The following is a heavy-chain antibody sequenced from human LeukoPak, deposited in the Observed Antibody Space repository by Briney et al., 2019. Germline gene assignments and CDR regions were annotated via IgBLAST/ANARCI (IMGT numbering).Heavy chain of an antibody. Sequence: PGGSLRLSSAASGFTFSSYGMHWVRQAPGKGLEWVAFIRYDGSNKYYADSVKGRFTISRDNSKNTLYLQMNSLRAEDTAVYYCAGLQRITIFGVVIWGQGAMVTVSS. CDR1: GFTFSSYG. CDR2: IRYDGSNK. J-gene: IGHJ3*02. CDR3: AGLQRITIFGVVI. V-gene: IGHV3-30*02. D-gene: IGHD3-3*01.